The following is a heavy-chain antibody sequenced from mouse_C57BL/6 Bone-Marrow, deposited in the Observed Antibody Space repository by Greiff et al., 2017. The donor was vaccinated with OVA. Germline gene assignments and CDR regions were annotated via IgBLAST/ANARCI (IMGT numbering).Heavy chain of an antibody. V-gene: IGHV3-6*01. Sequence: EVQLQQSGPGLVKPSQSLSLTCSVTGYSITSGYYWNWIRQFPGNKLEWMGYISYDGSNNYNPSLKNRISITRDTSKNQFFLKLNSVTTEDTATYYCARGSTGDYWGQGTTRTVSS. CDR3: ARGSTGDY. CDR1: GYSITSGYY. CDR2: ISYDGSN. J-gene: IGHJ2*01.